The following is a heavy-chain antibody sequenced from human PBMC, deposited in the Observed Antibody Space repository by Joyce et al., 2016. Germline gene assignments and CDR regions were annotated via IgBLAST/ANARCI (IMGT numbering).Heavy chain of an antibody. Sequence: EVQLVESGEGLVQPGGSLRLSCAASGFTFSHYWMNWVRQAPGKGLEWGANIRPDGSETYYVDTVRGRFTISRDNAKNSLYLQMNSLRAEDTAVYYCAREGMTIFGVAFYGMDVWGQGTTVTVSS. CDR3: AREGMTIFGVAFYGMDV. CDR2: IRPDGSET. V-gene: IGHV3-7*03. J-gene: IGHJ6*02. CDR1: GFTFSHYW. D-gene: IGHD3-3*01.